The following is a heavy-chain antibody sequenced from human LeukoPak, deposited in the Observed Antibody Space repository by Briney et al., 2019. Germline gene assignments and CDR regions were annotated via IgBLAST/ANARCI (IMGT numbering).Heavy chain of an antibody. Sequence: SETLSLTCTVSGGSISSGSYYWSWIRQPAGKGLEWIGRIYTSGSTNYNPSLKSRVTISVDTSKNQFSLKLSSVTAADTAVYYCAVDWGSWFDPWGQGTLVTVSS. D-gene: IGHD7-27*01. CDR3: AVDWGSWFDP. CDR1: GGSISSGSYY. V-gene: IGHV4-61*02. J-gene: IGHJ5*02. CDR2: IYTSGST.